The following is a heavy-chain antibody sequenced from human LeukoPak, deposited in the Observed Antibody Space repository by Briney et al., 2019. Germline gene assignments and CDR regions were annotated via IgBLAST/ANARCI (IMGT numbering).Heavy chain of an antibody. J-gene: IGHJ4*02. V-gene: IGHV1-58*01. CDR2: IVVDTGNT. CDR3: AADRDTSGWFEGFFFDH. D-gene: IGHD6-19*01. CDR1: GFTFTSSA. Sequence: GTSVKVSCKASGFTFTSSAVQWVRQVRGQRPEWIGWIVVDTGNTKYAQEFQERVTITRDMSTNTAYMELSSLRSEDTAVYYCAADRDTSGWFEGFFFDHWGQGTLVTVSS.